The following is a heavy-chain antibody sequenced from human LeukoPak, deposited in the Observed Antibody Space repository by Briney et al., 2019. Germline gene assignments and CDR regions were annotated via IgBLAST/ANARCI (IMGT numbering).Heavy chain of an antibody. J-gene: IGHJ4*02. Sequence: GGSLRLSCAASGFTFSSYEMNWVRQAPGKGLEWVSYISSSGSTIYHADSVKGRFTISRDNAKNSLYLQMNSLRAEDTAVYYCANGGTTPLPGYWGQGTLVTVSS. V-gene: IGHV3-48*03. CDR3: ANGGTTPLPGY. CDR1: GFTFSSYE. CDR2: ISSSGSTI. D-gene: IGHD1-7*01.